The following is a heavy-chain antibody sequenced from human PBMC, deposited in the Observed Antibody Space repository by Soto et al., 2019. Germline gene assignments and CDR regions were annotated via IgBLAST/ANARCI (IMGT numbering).Heavy chain of an antibody. CDR1: GGTFSSLA. Sequence: QVQLVQSGAEVKKPVSSVKVSCKASGGTFSSLAISWVRQAPGQGLEWMGGLVPVFGTANYAQKFQDRVTITADKSKSTSYMELSSLRSEDTAVYYCARSPGVFDYWGQGPLVTVSS. J-gene: IGHJ4*02. CDR3: ARSPGVFDY. V-gene: IGHV1-69*06. D-gene: IGHD3-10*01. CDR2: LVPVFGTA.